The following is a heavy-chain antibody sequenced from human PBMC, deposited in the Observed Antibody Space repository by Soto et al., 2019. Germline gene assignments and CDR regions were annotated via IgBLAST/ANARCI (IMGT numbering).Heavy chain of an antibody. J-gene: IGHJ5*02. D-gene: IGHD6-13*01. CDR2: IDPVDSYA. CDR3: ARIESIARNWFDP. CDR1: GFSFTNYW. Sequence: GESLKISCKTSGFSFTNYWITRVRQVPGKGLEWMRNIDPVDSYANYSPSFQGHVTFSVDTSISTAFLHWSSLKASDSATYFCARIESIARNWFDPWGQGTLVTVSS. V-gene: IGHV5-10-1*01.